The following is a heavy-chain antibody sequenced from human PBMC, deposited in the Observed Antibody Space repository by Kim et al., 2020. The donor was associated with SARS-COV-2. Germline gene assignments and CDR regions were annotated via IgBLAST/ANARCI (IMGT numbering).Heavy chain of an antibody. Sequence: GGSLRLSCAASGFTFSSYGMHWVRQAPGKGLEWVAVISYDGSNKYYADSVKGRFTISRDNSKNTLYLQMNSLRAEDTAVYYCAKAITSTGDYWGQGTLVTVSS. CDR3: AKAITSTGDY. CDR2: ISYDGSNK. D-gene: IGHD4-17*01. V-gene: IGHV3-30*18. J-gene: IGHJ4*02. CDR1: GFTFSSYG.